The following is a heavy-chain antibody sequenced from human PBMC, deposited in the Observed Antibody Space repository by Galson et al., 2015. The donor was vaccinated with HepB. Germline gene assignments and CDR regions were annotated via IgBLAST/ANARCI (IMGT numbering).Heavy chain of an antibody. Sequence: SLRLSCAASGFTFSSYSMNWVRQAPGKGLEWVSSISSSSGYIYYADSVKGRFTISRDNAKNSLYLQMNSLRAEDTAVYYCARKSTGGYDYSDYWGQGTLVTVSS. CDR3: ARKSTGGYDYSDY. CDR2: ISSSSGYI. V-gene: IGHV3-21*01. D-gene: IGHD5-12*01. CDR1: GFTFSSYS. J-gene: IGHJ4*02.